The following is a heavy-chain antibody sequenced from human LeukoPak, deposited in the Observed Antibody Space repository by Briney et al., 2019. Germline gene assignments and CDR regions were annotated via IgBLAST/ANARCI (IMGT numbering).Heavy chain of an antibody. Sequence: GGSLRLSCAASGFPFSRYGMHWVRQAPGKGLEWVAVISYDGSNKDYADSEKGRFTISRDNSKNTLYLQMNSLRAEDTAVYYCAKDQDIVVVPAAMLTNWFDPWGQGNLVTVSS. CDR2: ISYDGSNK. CDR1: GFPFSRYG. CDR3: AKDQDIVVVPAAMLTNWFDP. V-gene: IGHV3-30*18. D-gene: IGHD2-2*01. J-gene: IGHJ5*02.